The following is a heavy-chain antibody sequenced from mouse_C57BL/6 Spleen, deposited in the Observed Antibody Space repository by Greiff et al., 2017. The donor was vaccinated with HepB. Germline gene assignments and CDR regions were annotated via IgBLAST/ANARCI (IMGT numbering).Heavy chain of an antibody. Sequence: VQLQQSGAELARPGASVKLSCKASGYTFTSYGISWVKQRTGQGLEWIGEIYPRSGNTYYNEKFKGKATLTADKSSSTAYMELRSLTSEDSAVYFCARLYYYGRGAMDYWGQGTSVTVSS. J-gene: IGHJ4*01. V-gene: IGHV1-81*01. CDR1: GYTFTSYG. D-gene: IGHD1-1*01. CDR3: ARLYYYGRGAMDY. CDR2: IYPRSGNT.